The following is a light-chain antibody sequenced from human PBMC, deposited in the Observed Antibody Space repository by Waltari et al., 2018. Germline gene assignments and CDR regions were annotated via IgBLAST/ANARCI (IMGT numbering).Light chain of an antibody. CDR2: DAS. CDR1: QSISSY. J-gene: IGKJ1*01. Sequence: EIVLTQSPATLSLSPGERATLSCRASQSISSYLAWYQQKPGQAPRLLIYDASNRATGIPARFSGGGSGKDFTLTISSLEPEDFAVYYCQQRDSWWTFGQGTKVEIK. CDR3: QQRDSWWT. V-gene: IGKV3-11*01.